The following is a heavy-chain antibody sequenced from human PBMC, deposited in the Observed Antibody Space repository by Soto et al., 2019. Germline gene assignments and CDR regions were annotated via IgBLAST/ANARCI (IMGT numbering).Heavy chain of an antibody. CDR2: IYPGDSNT. CDR1: GYSFTTYW. Sequence: PGESLKISCKGSGYSFTTYWITWVRQMPGKGLVCMGIIYPGDSNTRYSPSFQGQVTISADKSINTAYLQWSSLKASDTAMYYCARHTNVYNPFDYWGQGTLVTVSS. J-gene: IGHJ4*02. CDR3: ARHTNVYNPFDY. V-gene: IGHV5-51*01. D-gene: IGHD2-8*01.